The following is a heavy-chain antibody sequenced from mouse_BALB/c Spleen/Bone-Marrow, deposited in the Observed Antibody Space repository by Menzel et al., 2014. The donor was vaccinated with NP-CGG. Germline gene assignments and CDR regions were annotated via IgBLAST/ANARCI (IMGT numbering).Heavy chain of an antibody. Sequence: EVQLVESGGGLVKPGGSLKLSCAASGFTFSSYAMSWVRQTPEKRLEWVATISSGCSYTYYPDGVKGRFTISRDNAKNTLYLQMSSLRSEDTAMYYCARRDYGYFDVWGAGTTVTVSS. CDR1: GFTFSSYA. J-gene: IGHJ1*01. V-gene: IGHV5-9-3*01. CDR2: ISSGCSYT. CDR3: ARRDYGYFDV.